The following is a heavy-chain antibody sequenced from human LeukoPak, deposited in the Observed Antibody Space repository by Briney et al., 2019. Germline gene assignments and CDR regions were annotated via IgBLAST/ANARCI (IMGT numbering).Heavy chain of an antibody. CDR1: GCTFSDHY. D-gene: IGHD2-15*01. V-gene: IGHV3-72*01. CDR3: ARDDGGQGDY. CDR2: SKNKANSYIT. Sequence: GGSLRLSCAASGCTFSDHYMDWVRQAPGKGLEWVGRSKNKANSYITQYAAFVQGRFTISRDDSKNSLYLQINSLKTEDTAVYYCARDDGGQGDYWGQGTLVTVSS. J-gene: IGHJ4*02.